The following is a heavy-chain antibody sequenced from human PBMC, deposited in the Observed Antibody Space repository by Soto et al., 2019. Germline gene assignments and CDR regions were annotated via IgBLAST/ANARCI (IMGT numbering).Heavy chain of an antibody. Sequence: EVQLLESGGGLVQPGGSLRLSCAASGFTFSSYAMTWVRQAPGKGLEWVSALSGNSGTTYSADSVKDRFTISRDNSRNTLYLQMSSLRAEDTALYYCAKGSKFTIFSANDFWGQGTLVTVSS. CDR2: LSGNSGTT. J-gene: IGHJ4*02. D-gene: IGHD3-3*01. V-gene: IGHV3-23*01. CDR3: AKGSKFTIFSANDF. CDR1: GFTFSSYA.